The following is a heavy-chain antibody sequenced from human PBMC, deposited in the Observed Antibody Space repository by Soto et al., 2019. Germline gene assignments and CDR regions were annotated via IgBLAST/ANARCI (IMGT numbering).Heavy chain of an antibody. CDR1: GFSVRSNY. CDR3: ARTPRESGSYYYHGLDV. J-gene: IGHJ6*02. V-gene: IGHV3-53*01. Sequence: LRLSCAASGFSVRSNYMNWVRQAPGKGLEWVSVIYTAGETYYADSVKGRFTISRDISENTLYLQMHSLRAEDTAVYYCARTPRESGSYYYHGLDVWGQGTTVTVSS. D-gene: IGHD1-26*01. CDR2: IYTAGET.